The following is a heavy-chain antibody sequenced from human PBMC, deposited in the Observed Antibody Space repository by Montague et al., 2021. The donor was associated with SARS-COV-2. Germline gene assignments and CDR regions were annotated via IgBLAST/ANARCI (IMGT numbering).Heavy chain of an antibody. CDR3: ARVLYYGSGTYLAMEV. D-gene: IGHD3-10*01. Sequence: NKHSGSTNYNPSLKSRVTISVDTSKNQFSLKLSSVTAADTAVYYWARVLYYGSGTYLAMEVGGQGNQVNV. V-gene: IGHV4-34*01. CDR2: NKHSGST. J-gene: IGHJ6*02.